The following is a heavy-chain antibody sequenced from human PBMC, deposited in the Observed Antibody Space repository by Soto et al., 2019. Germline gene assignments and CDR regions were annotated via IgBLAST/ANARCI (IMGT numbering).Heavy chain of an antibody. J-gene: IGHJ6*02. CDR1: GGSINNYC. V-gene: IGHV4-4*07. CDR2: IYASGST. CDR3: ARDVYGSTTSGYYYCAMDV. Sequence: PSETLSLTCTASGGSINNYCWTWVRQPAGKGLEWIGHIYASGSTNYNPSLKSRVTMSLDTSKNQFSLKVNSVTAAATAVYYCARDVYGSTTSGYYYCAMDVWGQGTTVTVSS. D-gene: IGHD2-2*01.